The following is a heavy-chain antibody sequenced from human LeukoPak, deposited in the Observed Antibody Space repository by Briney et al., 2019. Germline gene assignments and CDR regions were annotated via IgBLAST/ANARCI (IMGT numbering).Heavy chain of an antibody. CDR1: GFTFNTNA. V-gene: IGHV3-23*01. D-gene: IGHD6-13*01. J-gene: IGHJ4*02. CDR3: AKPQYDSSWYYFDY. Sequence: VGSLRLSCAASGFTFNTNAMSWARQAPVKGLESXSXISGNGVSTYYANSVKGRFTISRDNSKNTLWLQMNSLRAEDTALYYCAKPQYDSSWYYFDYWGQGTLVTVSS. CDR2: ISGNGVST.